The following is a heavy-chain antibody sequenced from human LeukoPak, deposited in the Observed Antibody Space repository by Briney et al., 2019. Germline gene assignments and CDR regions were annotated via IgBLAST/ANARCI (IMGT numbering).Heavy chain of an antibody. CDR2: IIPIFGTA. J-gene: IGHJ6*02. CDR3: ARDICSSTSCYVERGWYYYYGMDV. CDR1: GGTFSSYA. V-gene: IGHV1-69*13. Sequence: SVKVSCKASGGTFSSYAISWVRQAPGLGLEWMGGIIPIFGTANYAQKFQGRVTITADESTSTAYMELSSLRSEDTAMYYCARDICSSTSCYVERGWYYYYGMDVWGQGTTVTVSS. D-gene: IGHD2-2*01.